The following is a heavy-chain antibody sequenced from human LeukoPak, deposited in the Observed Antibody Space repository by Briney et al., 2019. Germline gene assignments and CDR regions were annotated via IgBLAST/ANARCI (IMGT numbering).Heavy chain of an antibody. D-gene: IGHD6-19*01. CDR1: GFTVSSSY. J-gene: IGHJ2*01. Sequence: PGGSLRLSCAASGFTVSSSYTSWVRQAPGKGLEWVSVIYSGGKTHYADSVDGRFTISRDKSENTLFLQMNSLRADDTAVYYCARDSSGWAQWYFDLWGRGTLVTVSS. V-gene: IGHV3-53*01. CDR2: IYSGGKT. CDR3: ARDSSGWAQWYFDL.